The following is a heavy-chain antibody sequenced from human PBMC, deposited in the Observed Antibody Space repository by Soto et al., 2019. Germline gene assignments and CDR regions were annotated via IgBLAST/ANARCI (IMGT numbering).Heavy chain of an antibody. CDR2: IYYSGST. V-gene: IGHV4-39*01. D-gene: IGHD3-22*01. J-gene: IGHJ4*02. CDR1: GGSISNSSYY. Sequence: SETLSLTCTVSGGSISNSSYYWGWIRQPPGKGLEWIGSIYYSGSTYYNPSLKSRVIISVDMPKNQFSPKLSSVTAADTAVYYCARIGYSYDSKGYWGQGTLVTVSS. CDR3: ARIGYSYDSKGY.